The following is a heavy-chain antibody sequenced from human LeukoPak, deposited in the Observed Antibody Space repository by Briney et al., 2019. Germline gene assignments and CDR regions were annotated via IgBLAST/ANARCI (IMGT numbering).Heavy chain of an antibody. CDR2: IYSGGGT. D-gene: IGHD1-26*01. Sequence: RPGGSLRLSCAVSGFTVSSNYMSWVRQPPGKGLEWVSVIYSGGGTYYADSVKGRFTISRHDSRDTLYLQMNSLRVEDTAVYYCAKLDGLLFDYWGQGTLVTVSS. V-gene: IGHV3-53*04. J-gene: IGHJ4*02. CDR3: AKLDGLLFDY. CDR1: GFTVSSNY.